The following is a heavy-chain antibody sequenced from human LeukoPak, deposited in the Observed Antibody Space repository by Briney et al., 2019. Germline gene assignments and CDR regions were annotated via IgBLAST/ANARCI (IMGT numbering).Heavy chain of an antibody. CDR3: ARTRQLLWFGDFDY. CDR1: GFTFSSYS. D-gene: IGHD3-10*01. J-gene: IGHJ4*02. CDR2: ISSSSSYI. V-gene: IGHV3-21*01. Sequence: GGSLRLSCAASGFTFSSYSMNWVRQAPGKGLEWVSSISSSSSYIYYADSVKGRFTISRDNAKNPLYLQMNSLRAEDTAVYYCARTRQLLWFGDFDYWGQGTLVTVSS.